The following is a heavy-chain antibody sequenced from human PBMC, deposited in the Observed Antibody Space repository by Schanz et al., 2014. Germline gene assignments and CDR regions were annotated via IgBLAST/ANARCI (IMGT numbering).Heavy chain of an antibody. CDR2: INSVGSNT. V-gene: IGHV3-74*02. Sequence: EVQLLESGGGLVQPGGSLRLSCAASGFTFSSHWMHWVRQDPGKGLVWVARINSVGSNTDYADSVTGRFTISRDNAKNTLYLQMNTLRAEDTAVYYCARKMQLGVYGDKGHDALDIWGQGTMVTVSS. CDR1: GFTFSSHW. D-gene: IGHD4-17*01. CDR3: ARKMQLGVYGDKGHDALDI. J-gene: IGHJ3*02.